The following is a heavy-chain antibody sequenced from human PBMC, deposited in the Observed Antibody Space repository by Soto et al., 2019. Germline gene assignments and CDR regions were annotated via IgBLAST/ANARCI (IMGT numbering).Heavy chain of an antibody. CDR2: INWNGGST. V-gene: IGHV3-20*01. CDR3: ARDGSWSSSVNLNYYYIDV. J-gene: IGHJ6*03. CDR1: GFTFDDYG. Sequence: GGSLRLSCAASGFTFDDYGMSWVRQAPGKGLEWVSGINWNGGSTGYADSVKGRFTISRDNAKNSLYLQMNSLRAEDTALYHCARDGSWSSSVNLNYYYIDVWGKGTTVTVSS. D-gene: IGHD3-10*01.